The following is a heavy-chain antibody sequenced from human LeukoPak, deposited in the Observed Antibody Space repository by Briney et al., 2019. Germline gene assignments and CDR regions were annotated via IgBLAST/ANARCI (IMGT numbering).Heavy chain of an antibody. CDR1: GYTFTVYY. D-gene: IGHD3-3*01. CDR2: ISPNSGDT. V-gene: IGHV1-2*02. Sequence: ASVTVSCKASGYTFTVYYLHWVRQAPGQGLEWMGWISPNSGDTSYAQKFQGRVTMTSDTSISSASMELSRLRSDDTAVYYCARGAIFGVVTNYFDSWGQGTLVTVSS. J-gene: IGHJ4*02. CDR3: ARGAIFGVVTNYFDS.